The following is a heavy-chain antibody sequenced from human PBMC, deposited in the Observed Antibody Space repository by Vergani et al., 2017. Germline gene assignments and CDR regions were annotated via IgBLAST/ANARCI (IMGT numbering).Heavy chain of an antibody. CDR3: ARNPYSGYDYSYYYYYMDV. CDR2: ISSSSSYI. J-gene: IGHJ6*03. V-gene: IGHV3-21*01. D-gene: IGHD5-12*01. CDR1: GFTFSSYS. Sequence: EVQLVESGGGLVKPGGSLRLPCAASGFTFSSYSMNWVRQAPGKGLEWVASISSSSSYIYYADSVKGRFTISRDNAKNSLYLQMNSLRAEDTAVYYGARNPYSGYDYSYYYYYMDVWGKGTTVTVSS.